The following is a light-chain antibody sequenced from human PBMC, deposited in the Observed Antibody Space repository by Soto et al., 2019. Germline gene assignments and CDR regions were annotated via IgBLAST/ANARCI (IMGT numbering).Light chain of an antibody. J-gene: IGLJ2*01. Sequence: QSALTQPASVSGSPGQSITISCTATTSDVGDYNYVSWYQQYPGKAPKPIIYHVSNRPSGVSNRFSGSKSGDTASLTISGLQAEDEADYYCSSYTRGGSVIVGGGTKRTVL. CDR2: HVS. CDR1: TSDVGDYNY. CDR3: SSYTRGGSVI. V-gene: IGLV2-14*01.